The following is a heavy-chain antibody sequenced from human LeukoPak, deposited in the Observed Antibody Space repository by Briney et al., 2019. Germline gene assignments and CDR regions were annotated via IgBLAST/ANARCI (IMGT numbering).Heavy chain of an antibody. V-gene: IGHV1-69*06. J-gene: IGHJ4*02. CDR3: ARDTPTVTPHEYYFDY. Sequence: GASVKVSCKASGGTFGSYAISWVRQAPGQGLEWMGGIIPIFGTANYAQKFQGRVTITADKSTSTAYMELSSLRSEDTAVYYCARDTPTVTPHEYYFDYWGQGTLVTVSS. CDR2: IIPIFGTA. CDR1: GGTFGSYA. D-gene: IGHD4-17*01.